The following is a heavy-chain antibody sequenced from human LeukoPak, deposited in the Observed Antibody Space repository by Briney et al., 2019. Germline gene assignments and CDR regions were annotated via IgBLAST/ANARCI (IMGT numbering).Heavy chain of an antibody. CDR1: GYTFTSYG. CDR3: ARDGGYCSVTNCYSAWFDP. CDR2: ISPYNGNT. J-gene: IGHJ5*02. Sequence: ASVKVSCKASGYTFTSYGISWVRQAPGQGLEWMGWISPYNGNTNYAQKLQGRVTMTTDTSTSTAYMELRSLRSDDTAVYYCARDGGYCSVTNCYSAWFDPWGQGTLVTVSS. D-gene: IGHD2-15*01. V-gene: IGHV1-18*01.